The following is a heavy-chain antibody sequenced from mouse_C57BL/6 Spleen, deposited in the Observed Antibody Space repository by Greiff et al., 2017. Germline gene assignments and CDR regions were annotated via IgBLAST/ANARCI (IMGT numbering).Heavy chain of an antibody. V-gene: IGHV1-26*01. D-gene: IGHD1-1*01. CDR2: INPNNGGT. J-gene: IGHJ2*01. CDR3: ARGGFILRYFDY. Sequence: VQLQQSGPELVKPGASVKISCKASGYTFTDYYMNWVKQSHGKSLEWIGDINPNNGGTSYNQKFKGKGTLTVDKSSSTAYIELRRLTFEDSAVYDCARGGFILRYFDYWGQGTTLTVSS. CDR1: GYTFTDYY.